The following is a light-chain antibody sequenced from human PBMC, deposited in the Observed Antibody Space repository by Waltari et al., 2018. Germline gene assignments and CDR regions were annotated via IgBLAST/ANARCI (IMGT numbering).Light chain of an antibody. V-gene: IGLV2-14*03. J-gene: IGLJ3*02. CDR1: SSDIGAYNY. CDR3: ASFTNTNTWV. Sequence: QSALTQPASVSASPGQSITISCTGTSSDIGAYNYVSWYQQLSGKAPTLIIFGVSDRPSGVSNRFSASKSSNTASLTISGLQAEDEADYYCASFTNTNTWVFGGGTKVTVL. CDR2: GVS.